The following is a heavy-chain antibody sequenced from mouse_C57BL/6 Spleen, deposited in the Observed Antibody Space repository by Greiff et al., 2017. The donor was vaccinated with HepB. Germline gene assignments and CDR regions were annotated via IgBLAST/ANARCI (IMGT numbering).Heavy chain of an antibody. Sequence: EVMLVESGGGLVKPGGSLKLSCAASGFTFSSYAMSWVRQTPEKRLEWVATISDGGSYTYYPDNVKGRFTISRDNAKNNLYLQMSHLKSEDTAMYYCARDLGSSHYYAMDYWGQGTSVTVSS. CDR1: GFTFSSYA. D-gene: IGHD1-1*01. J-gene: IGHJ4*01. CDR2: ISDGGSYT. CDR3: ARDLGSSHYYAMDY. V-gene: IGHV5-4*01.